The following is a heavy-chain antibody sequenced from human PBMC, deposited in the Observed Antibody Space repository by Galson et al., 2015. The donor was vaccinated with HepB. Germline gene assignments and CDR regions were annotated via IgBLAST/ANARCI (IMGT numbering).Heavy chain of an antibody. V-gene: IGHV1-18*01. Sequence: SVKVSCKASGYTFTSYGISWVRQAPGQGLEWMGWISAYNGNTNYAQRLQGRVTMTTDTSTSTAYMELRSLRSDDTAVYYCARTSRTTYYYYGMDVWGQGTTVTVSS. D-gene: IGHD1-7*01. CDR1: GYTFTSYG. J-gene: IGHJ6*02. CDR2: ISAYNGNT. CDR3: ARTSRTTYYYYGMDV.